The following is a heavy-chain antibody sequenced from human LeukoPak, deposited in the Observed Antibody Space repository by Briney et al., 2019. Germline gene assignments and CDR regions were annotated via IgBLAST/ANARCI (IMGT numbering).Heavy chain of an antibody. V-gene: IGHV3-48*02. CDR2: ISTSSSTI. CDR1: GFTFSSYS. CDR3: ARGYCSSTICPRHHFDY. J-gene: IGHJ4*02. Sequence: GGSLRLSCAASGFTFSSYSMNWVRQAPGKGLEWVSYISTSSSTIYYADSVKGRFTISRDNAKNSLYLQMNSLRDEDTAVYYCARGYCSSTICPRHHFDYWGQGTLVTVSS. D-gene: IGHD2-2*01.